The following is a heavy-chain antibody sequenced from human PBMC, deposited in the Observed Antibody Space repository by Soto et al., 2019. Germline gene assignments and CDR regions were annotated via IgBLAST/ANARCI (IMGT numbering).Heavy chain of an antibody. J-gene: IGHJ4*02. D-gene: IGHD3-16*02. CDR3: GRIPRYSFPTSDPLDN. CDR1: GGTFNTYT. V-gene: IGHV1-69*08. CDR2: VLPILGSI. Sequence: QVHLVQSGAELKQPGSSVTVSCKASGGTFNTYTFSWVRQVPGQGLEWMGSVLPILGSINYAPEFQCRLYISADQSSTTVYMELSSLTSQDTATYYCGRIPRYSFPTSDPLDNWGQGTLVTVSS.